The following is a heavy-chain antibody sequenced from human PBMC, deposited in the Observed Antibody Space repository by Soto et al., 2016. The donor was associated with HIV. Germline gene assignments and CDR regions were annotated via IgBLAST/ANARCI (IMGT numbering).Heavy chain of an antibody. CDR2: ISSSSTYI. CDR1: GFTFSGYS. CDR3: AGAGSRRGTTTYFDY. Sequence: EVQLVESGGGLVKPGGSLRLSCAVSGFTFSGYSMNWVRQAPGKGLEWVSSISSSSTYIYYADSVKGRFTISRDNTKNSLYLQMNSLRAEDTAVYYCAGAGSRRGTTTYFDYWGQGTLVTVSS. D-gene: IGHD4-17*01. J-gene: IGHJ4*02. V-gene: IGHV3-21*01.